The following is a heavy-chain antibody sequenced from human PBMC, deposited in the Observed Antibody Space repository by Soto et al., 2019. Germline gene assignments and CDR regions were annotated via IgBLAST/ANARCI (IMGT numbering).Heavy chain of an antibody. CDR2: INSDGSER. CDR3: ARDVI. V-gene: IGHV3-7*05. J-gene: IGHJ4*02. CDR1: GFTFSNFW. Sequence: EVQLVESGGGLVQPGGSLRLSCAASGFTFSNFWMSWVRQAPGEGLEWVASINSDGSERSHVDAVRGRFSISRDNARNSLFLQMNSLRVDDTAVYYCARDVIWGQGSLVTVSS.